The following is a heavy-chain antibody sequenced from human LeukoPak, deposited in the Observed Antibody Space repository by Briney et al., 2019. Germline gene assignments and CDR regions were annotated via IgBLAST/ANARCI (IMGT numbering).Heavy chain of an antibody. CDR1: GGSISSGDYY. CDR2: MYYSGST. CDR3: ARVRVVPAAALDY. D-gene: IGHD2-2*01. J-gene: IGHJ4*02. V-gene: IGHV4-30-4*01. Sequence: SQTLSLTCTVSGGSISSGDYYWSWIRQPPGKGLEWIAYMYYSGSTYYNPSLKSRVTISVDTSKNQFSLKLSSVTAADTAVYYCARVRVVPAAALDYWGQGTLVTVSS.